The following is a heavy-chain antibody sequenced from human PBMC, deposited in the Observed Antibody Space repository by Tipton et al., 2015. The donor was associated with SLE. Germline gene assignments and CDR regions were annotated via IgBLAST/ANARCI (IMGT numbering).Heavy chain of an antibody. CDR2: IKYDGSES. D-gene: IGHD3-22*01. CDR3: ARPIGPQRDDSFDI. J-gene: IGHJ3*02. CDR1: GFTFSNFW. Sequence: GSLRLSCAASGFTFSNFWMTWVRQAPGKGLEWVANIKYDGSESFYVDSVRGRFTISRDNAKNSMFLHLNSLRAEDTAVYFCARPIGPQRDDSFDIWGPGTMVTVSS. V-gene: IGHV3-7*01.